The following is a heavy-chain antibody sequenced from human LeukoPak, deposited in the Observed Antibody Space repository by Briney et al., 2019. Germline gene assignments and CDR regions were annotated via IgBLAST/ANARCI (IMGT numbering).Heavy chain of an antibody. CDR3: AKDQYSSSYYFDY. CDR2: IRYDGSNK. CDR1: GFTFSSYG. V-gene: IGHV3-30*02. J-gene: IGHJ4*02. Sequence: PGGSLRLSCAASGFTFSSYGRHWVRKAPGKGLEWVALIRYDGSNKYYADSVKGRFTISRDNSKNTLYLQMNSLRAEDTAVYYCAKDQYSSSYYFDYWGQGTLVTVSS. D-gene: IGHD6-6*01.